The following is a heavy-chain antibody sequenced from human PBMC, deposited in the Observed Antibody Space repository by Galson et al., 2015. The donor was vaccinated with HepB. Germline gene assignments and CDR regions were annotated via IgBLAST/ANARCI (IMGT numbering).Heavy chain of an antibody. J-gene: IGHJ4*02. CDR2: ISYDGNNQ. V-gene: IGHV3-30-3*01. CDR3: ARDPDDTNGYYLTFEY. CDR1: GFRISNFA. Sequence: SLRLSCAASGFRISNFAMHWVRQAPGKGLEWVSMISYDGNNQLYSDSVRGRFTVSRDVAKNTVYLHMNSLRAEDTAVYYCARDPDDTNGYYLTFEYWGQGSLVTVSS. D-gene: IGHD3-22*01.